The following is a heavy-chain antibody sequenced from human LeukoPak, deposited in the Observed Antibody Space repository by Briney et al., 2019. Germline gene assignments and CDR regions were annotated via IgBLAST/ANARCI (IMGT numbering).Heavy chain of an antibody. J-gene: IGHJ4*02. V-gene: IGHV3-21*04. CDR3: ARDPTDYYGSGSYPSFDY. CDR2: ISSSSSYI. Sequence: GGSLRLSCAASGFTFSSYEMNWVRQAPGKGLEWVSSISSSSSYIYYADSVKGRFTISRDNAKNSLYLQMNSLRAEDTALYYCARDPTDYYGSGSYPSFDYWGQGTLVTVSS. CDR1: GFTFSSYE. D-gene: IGHD3-10*01.